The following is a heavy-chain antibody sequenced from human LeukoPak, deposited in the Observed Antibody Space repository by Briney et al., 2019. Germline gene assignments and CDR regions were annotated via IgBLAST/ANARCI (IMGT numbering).Heavy chain of an antibody. CDR1: GFTFSSYV. V-gene: IGHV3-13*01. J-gene: IGHJ6*03. CDR2: IGTAGDT. CDR3: ARVSGASYMDV. Sequence: PGGSLRLSCAASGFTFSSYVMHWVRQATGKGLEWVSAIGTAGDTYYPGSVKGRFTISRENAKNSLYLQMNSLRAGDTAVYYCARVSGASYMDVWGKGTTVTVSS.